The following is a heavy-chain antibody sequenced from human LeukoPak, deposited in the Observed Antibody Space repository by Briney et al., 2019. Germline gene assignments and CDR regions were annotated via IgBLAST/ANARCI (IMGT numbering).Heavy chain of an antibody. CDR1: GGSISSYY. V-gene: IGHV4-59*12. CDR2: IYYSGST. CDR3: ARDAERWLQFTDY. Sequence: PSETLSLTCTVSGGSISSYYWSWIRQPPGKGLEWIGYIYYSGSTNYNPSLKSRVTISVDTSKNQFSLKLSSVTAADTAVYYCARDAERWLQFTDYWGQGTLVTVSS. D-gene: IGHD5-24*01. J-gene: IGHJ4*02.